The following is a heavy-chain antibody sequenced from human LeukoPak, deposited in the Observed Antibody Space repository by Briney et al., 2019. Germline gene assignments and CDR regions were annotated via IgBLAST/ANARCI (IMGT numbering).Heavy chain of an antibody. CDR3: ARAPQYCTNGVCPLGYFDY. D-gene: IGHD2-8*01. Sequence: KPSETLSLTCAVYGGSFSGYYWSWIRQPPGKGLEWIGEINHSGSTNYNPSLKSRVTISVDTSKNQFSLKLSSVTAADTAVYYCARAPQYCTNGVCPLGYFDYWGQGTLVTASS. V-gene: IGHV4-34*01. CDR1: GGSFSGYY. CDR2: INHSGST. J-gene: IGHJ4*02.